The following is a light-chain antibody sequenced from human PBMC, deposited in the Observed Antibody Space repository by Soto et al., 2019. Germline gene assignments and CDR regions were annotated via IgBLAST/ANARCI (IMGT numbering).Light chain of an antibody. V-gene: IGKV3-20*01. J-gene: IGKJ1*01. CDR3: QQYGSSPT. Sequence: EIVLTQSPGALSLSPGERTILSCRANQSVTNNYLAWYQQKVGQAPRVLMYGSTTRAAGIPDRFSGSGSGTDFTLTISRLEPEDFSVYFCQQYGSSPTFGQETKVDIK. CDR1: QSVTNNY. CDR2: GST.